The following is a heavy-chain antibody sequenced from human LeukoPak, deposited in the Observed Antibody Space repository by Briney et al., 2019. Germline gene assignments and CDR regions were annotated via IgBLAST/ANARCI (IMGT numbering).Heavy chain of an antibody. D-gene: IGHD3-3*01. J-gene: IGHJ6*02. CDR2: VSSIRVTI. CDR3: ARDPSYYDFWSGYYFQSKSNGMDV. CDR1: AFISGSYR. V-gene: IGHV3-48*02. Sequence: GRYLRLSCAAAAFISGSYRTNWVRQDPRKGMVSVSYVSSIRVTIYYAVSVKGRFTISRDNAKNSLYLQMNSLRDEDTAVYYCARDPSYYDFWSGYYFQSKSNGMDVWGQGTTVTVSS.